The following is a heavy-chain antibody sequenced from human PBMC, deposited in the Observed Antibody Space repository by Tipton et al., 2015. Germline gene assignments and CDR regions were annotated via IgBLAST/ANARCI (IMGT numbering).Heavy chain of an antibody. J-gene: IGHJ4*02. CDR1: AYSISSDYY. CDR2: IPHSGNP. V-gene: IGHV4-38-2*01. D-gene: IGHD3-9*01. CDR3: ACQDYDSLTRDYQTVDY. Sequence: TLSLTCAVSAYSISSDYYWGWFRRPPGKGLEGIGSIPHSGNPYYNPSLKSRVPMPRDTSKNQFSLKLTSVPAADTAVYYCACQDYDSLTRDYQTVDYWGQGTLVTVSS.